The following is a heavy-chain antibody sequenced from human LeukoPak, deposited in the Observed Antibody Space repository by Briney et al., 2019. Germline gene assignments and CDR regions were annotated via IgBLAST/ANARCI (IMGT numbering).Heavy chain of an antibody. D-gene: IGHD6-19*01. CDR2: IYTSETT. V-gene: IGHV4-4*09. CDR1: GASISSYY. CDR3: ARHRSPSSLSYFDI. Sequence: SETLSLTCTVSGASISSYYWSWIRQPPGKGLEWIGYIYTSETTNYNPSLRSRVTISIDTSKNQISLRLSSVTAADTAVYYCARHRSPSSLSYFDIWGQGTLVIVSS. J-gene: IGHJ4*02.